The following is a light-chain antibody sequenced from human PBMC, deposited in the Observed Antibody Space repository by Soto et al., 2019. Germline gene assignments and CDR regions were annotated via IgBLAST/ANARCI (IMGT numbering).Light chain of an antibody. CDR1: QSISSY. CDR2: AAS. CDR3: QQSYSNLGT. Sequence: DIQMTQSPSSLSASVGDRVTITCRASQSISSYLNWYQQKPGKAPKLLIYAASSLQSGVPSRFSGSGSATDFTLTISSLQPEDFATYYCQQSYSNLGTFGQGTKVDIK. J-gene: IGKJ1*01. V-gene: IGKV1-39*01.